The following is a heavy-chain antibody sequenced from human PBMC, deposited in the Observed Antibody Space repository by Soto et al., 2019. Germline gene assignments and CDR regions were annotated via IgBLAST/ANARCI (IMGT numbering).Heavy chain of an antibody. D-gene: IGHD3-22*01. Sequence: SETLSLTCAVSGYSISSGYYWGWIRQPPGKGLEWIGSVYHSGSTYYNPSLKRRVTISVDTSKNQFSLKLDSVTAADTAVYYCARNYDSSPDDAFDIWGQGTRVTVSS. CDR2: VYHSGST. CDR1: GYSISSGYY. J-gene: IGHJ3*02. V-gene: IGHV4-38-2*01. CDR3: ARNYDSSPDDAFDI.